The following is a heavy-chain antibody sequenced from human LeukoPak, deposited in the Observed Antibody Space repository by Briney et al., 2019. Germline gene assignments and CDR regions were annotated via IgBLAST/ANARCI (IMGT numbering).Heavy chain of an antibody. CDR2: IYYSGST. Sequence: SETLSLTCTVSGGSISSYYWSWIRQPPGKGLEWIGYIYYSGSTNYNPSLKSRVTISVDTSKNQFSLKLSSVTAADTAVYYCAKGAAAGHFDYWGQGTLLTVSS. J-gene: IGHJ4*02. D-gene: IGHD6-13*01. V-gene: IGHV4-59*01. CDR1: GGSISSYY. CDR3: AKGAAAGHFDY.